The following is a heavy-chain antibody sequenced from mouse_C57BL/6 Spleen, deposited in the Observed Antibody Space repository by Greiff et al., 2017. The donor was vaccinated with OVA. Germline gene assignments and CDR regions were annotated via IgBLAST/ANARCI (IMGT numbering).Heavy chain of an antibody. J-gene: IGHJ1*03. D-gene: IGHD1-1*01. Sequence: DVMLVESGGGLVKPGGSLKLSCAASGFTFSSYAMSWVRQTPEKRLEWVATISDGGSYTYYPDNVKGRFTISRDNAKNNLYLQMSHLKSEDTAMYYCARDRITTVAGYFDVWGTGTTVTVSS. V-gene: IGHV5-4*01. CDR2: ISDGGSYT. CDR3: ARDRITTVAGYFDV. CDR1: GFTFSSYA.